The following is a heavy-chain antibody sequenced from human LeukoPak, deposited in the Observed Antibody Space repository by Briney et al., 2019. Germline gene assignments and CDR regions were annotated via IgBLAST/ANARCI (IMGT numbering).Heavy chain of an antibody. J-gene: IGHJ4*02. CDR3: AREWSSSSGKAFDY. CDR2: ISSSSSTI. Sequence: GGSLRLSCAASGFTFSSYSMNWVRQAPGKGLEWVSYISSSSSTIYYAESVKGRFTISRDNAKNSLYLQMNSLRAEDTAVYYCAREWSSSSGKAFDYWGQGTLVTVSS. CDR1: GFTFSSYS. D-gene: IGHD6-6*01. V-gene: IGHV3-48*04.